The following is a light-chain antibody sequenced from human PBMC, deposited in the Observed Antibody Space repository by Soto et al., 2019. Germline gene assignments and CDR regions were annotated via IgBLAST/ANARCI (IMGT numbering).Light chain of an antibody. V-gene: IGKV3-20*01. CDR1: PSVSSSY. J-gene: IGKJ1*01. Sequence: EIVLTQSPGTLSLSPGERVTLSCRASPSVSSSYLAWYQQKPGQAPRLLLYGASSRATGIPDRFSGSGSGPDFTLTISRLEPEDFAVYFCQHYGSSRTFGQGTKVDI. CDR2: GAS. CDR3: QHYGSSRT.